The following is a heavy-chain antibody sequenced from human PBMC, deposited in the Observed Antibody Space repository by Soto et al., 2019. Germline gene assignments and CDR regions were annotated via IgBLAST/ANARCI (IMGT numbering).Heavy chain of an antibody. CDR1: GVSFSLYP. CDR2: ISPSNTTI. Sequence: GGSLRLSCAASGVSFSLYPMNWVRQAPGKGLEWLSYISPSNTTIYYADSVKGRFTISRDNAKDSLDLQMNGLRDDDTAVYYCARVGRGFCSSARCYSDGFDLWGRGT. CDR3: ARVGRGFCSSARCYSDGFDL. D-gene: IGHD2-2*03. J-gene: IGHJ3*01. V-gene: IGHV3-48*02.